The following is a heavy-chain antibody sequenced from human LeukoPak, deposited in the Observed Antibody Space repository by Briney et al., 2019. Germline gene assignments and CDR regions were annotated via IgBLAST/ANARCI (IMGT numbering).Heavy chain of an antibody. D-gene: IGHD3-9*01. CDR3: SKQVDFDPADAFDV. J-gene: IGHJ3*01. V-gene: IGHV3-23*01. CDR2: ISGSDDST. Sequence: PGGSLRLSCAASGFAFGSYAMGWVRQAPGKGLEWVSAISGSDDSTYYADSVKGQFTTSRDKSKNTLYLQMNSLRAEDTAVYYCSKQVDFDPADAFDVWGQGTMVTVSS. CDR1: GFAFGSYA.